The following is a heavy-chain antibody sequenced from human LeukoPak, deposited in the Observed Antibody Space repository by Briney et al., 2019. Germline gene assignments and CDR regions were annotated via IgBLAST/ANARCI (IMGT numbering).Heavy chain of an antibody. CDR2: ISGSDGST. Sequence: GGSLRLSCAASGFTFSSYAMSWVRQAPGKGLEWVSAISGSDGSTYYADSVKGRFTISRDNSKNTLYLQMNSLRAEDMAVYYCAKIGVPAAIRSPYDYWGQGTLVTVSS. CDR1: GFTFSSYA. J-gene: IGHJ4*02. CDR3: AKIGVPAAIRSPYDY. D-gene: IGHD2-2*02. V-gene: IGHV3-23*01.